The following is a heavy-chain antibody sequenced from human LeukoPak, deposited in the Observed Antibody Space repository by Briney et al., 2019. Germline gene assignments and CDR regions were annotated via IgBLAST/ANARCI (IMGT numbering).Heavy chain of an antibody. CDR3: ARDSPSEGLT. Sequence: SETLSLTCTVSGDSISSGDYYWSWIRQPAGKGLEWIGRISSSGSTNYNPSLKSRVTISVDTSKNQFSLKLSSVTAADTAVYYCARDSPSEGLTWGQGTLVTVSS. J-gene: IGHJ5*02. D-gene: IGHD3-3*01. CDR2: ISSSGST. CDR1: GDSISSGDYY. V-gene: IGHV4-61*02.